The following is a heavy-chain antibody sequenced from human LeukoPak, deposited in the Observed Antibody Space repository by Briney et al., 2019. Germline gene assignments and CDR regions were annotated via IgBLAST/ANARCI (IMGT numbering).Heavy chain of an antibody. D-gene: IGHD1-26*01. V-gene: IGHV4-61*01. J-gene: IGHJ4*02. CDR1: GGSISSSSYY. CDR3: AREASGSYLDY. Sequence: PSETLSLTCTVSGGSISSSSYYWSWIRQPPGKGLEWIGYIYYSGSTNYNPSLKSRVTISVDTSKNQFSLKLSSVTAADTAVYYCAREASGSYLDYWGQGTLVTVSS. CDR2: IYYSGST.